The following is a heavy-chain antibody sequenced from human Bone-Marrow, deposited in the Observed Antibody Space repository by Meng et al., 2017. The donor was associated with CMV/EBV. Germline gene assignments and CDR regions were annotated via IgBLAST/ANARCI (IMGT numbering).Heavy chain of an antibody. CDR3: ASGVSGWYSNY. D-gene: IGHD6-19*01. V-gene: IGHV3-7*01. J-gene: IGHJ4*02. CDR1: GFTFRTYW. Sequence: LSFAASGFTFRTYWMGWVRQAPGKGLEWVANIKQDGSEKYYVDSVKGRFTISRDNAKNSLYLQMNSLRAEDTAVYYCASGVSGWYSNYWGQGTLVTVSS. CDR2: IKQDGSEK.